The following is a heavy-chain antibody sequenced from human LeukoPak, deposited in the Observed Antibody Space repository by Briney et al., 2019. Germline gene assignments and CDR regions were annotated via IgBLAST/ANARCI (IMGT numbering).Heavy chain of an antibody. CDR2: LVSGGAP. Sequence: GGSLRLSCAASGFTFSSYAMSWVRQAPGKGLEWVSALVSGGAPYYADSVKGRFTMSRDNSKNSLYLQMDSLRAEDTAVYYCARQLGSCTRGTCYFDSWGQGTLVTVSS. J-gene: IGHJ4*02. CDR3: ARQLGSCTRGTCYFDS. CDR1: GFTFSSYA. D-gene: IGHD2-8*01. V-gene: IGHV3-23*01.